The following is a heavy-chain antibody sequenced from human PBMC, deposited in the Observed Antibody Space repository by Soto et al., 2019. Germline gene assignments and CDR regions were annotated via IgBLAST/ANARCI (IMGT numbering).Heavy chain of an antibody. CDR2: IFYSGST. CDR1: SGSISSTIYS. J-gene: IGHJ5*02. D-gene: IGHD2-15*01. Sequence: PSETLSLTCTVSSGSISSTIYSWDWIRQPPGKGLEWIGSIFYSGSTYYNPSLKSRVTISVDTSKNQFSLTLTSVTAADTAVYYFARQCRGVTCHWFVPWGQGTLVPVSA. CDR3: ARQCRGVTCHWFVP. V-gene: IGHV4-39*01.